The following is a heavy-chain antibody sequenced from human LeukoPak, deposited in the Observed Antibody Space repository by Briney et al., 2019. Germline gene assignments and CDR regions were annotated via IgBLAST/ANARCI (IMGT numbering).Heavy chain of an antibody. CDR1: GGTFSSYA. Sequence: ASVKVSCKASGGTFSSYAISWVRQAPGQGLEWMGGIIPIFGTANYAQKFQGRVTITADESTSTAYMELSSLRSEDTAVYYCARSFEYSSSWGSWFDPWGQGTLVTVSS. CDR3: ARSFEYSSSWGSWFDP. D-gene: IGHD6-6*01. V-gene: IGHV1-69*13. J-gene: IGHJ5*02. CDR2: IIPIFGTA.